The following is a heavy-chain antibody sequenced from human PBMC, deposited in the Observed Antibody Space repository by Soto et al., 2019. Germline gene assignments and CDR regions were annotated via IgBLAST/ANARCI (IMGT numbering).Heavy chain of an antibody. J-gene: IGHJ6*02. V-gene: IGHV1-18*01. CDR3: AMVDNYVTPTPQDV. Sequence: QVQLVQSGDEVRKLGPSVKVSCKASVYIFVNYVIPWGRRAPDQGLEWLGWISPYSGNTHYPSRVQGRLTMTTDTSTSTAYMDLGSLTSDDTAVYYCAMVDNYVTPTPQDVWGQGTTVTVSS. CDR1: VYIFVNYV. D-gene: IGHD3-16*01. CDR2: ISPYSGNT.